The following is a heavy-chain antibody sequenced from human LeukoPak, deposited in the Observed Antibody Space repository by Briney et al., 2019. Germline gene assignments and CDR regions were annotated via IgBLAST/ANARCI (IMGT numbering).Heavy chain of an antibody. CDR3: ARSIAARGVVTWVLTGNWFDP. V-gene: IGHV1-8*01. Sequence: GASVKVSCKASGYTFTSYDINWVRQATGQGLEWMGWMNPNSGNTGYAQKFQGRVTMTRNTSISTAYMELSSLRSEDTAVYYCARSIAARGVVTWVLTGNWFDPWGQGTLVTVSS. D-gene: IGHD6-6*01. J-gene: IGHJ5*02. CDR1: GYTFTSYD. CDR2: MNPNSGNT.